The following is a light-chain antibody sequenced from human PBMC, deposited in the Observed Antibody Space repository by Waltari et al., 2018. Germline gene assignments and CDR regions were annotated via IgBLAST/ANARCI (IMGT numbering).Light chain of an antibody. Sequence: AIRLTQSPPSLAASTGDRIIITCRASQGISSHLAWYQQKPGKAPKLLIYAASTLQSGVPSRFSGSGSGTDFTLTISCLQSEDFATYYCQQYYNYPRTFGPGTKVDIK. CDR3: QQYYNYPRT. J-gene: IGKJ3*01. CDR2: AAS. V-gene: IGKV1-8*01. CDR1: QGISSH.